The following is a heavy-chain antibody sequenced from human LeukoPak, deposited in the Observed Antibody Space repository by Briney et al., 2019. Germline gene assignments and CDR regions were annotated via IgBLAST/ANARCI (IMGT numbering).Heavy chain of an antibody. V-gene: IGHV1-69*13. J-gene: IGHJ4*02. Sequence: SVKVSCKASGGTFSSYAISWVRQAPGQGLEWMGGIIPIFGTANYAQKFQGRVTITADESTSTAYMELSSLRSEDTAVYYCARDRPYTGGWRGFDYWGQGTLVTVSS. CDR3: ARDRPYTGGWRGFDY. D-gene: IGHD6-19*01. CDR2: IIPIFGTA. CDR1: GGTFSSYA.